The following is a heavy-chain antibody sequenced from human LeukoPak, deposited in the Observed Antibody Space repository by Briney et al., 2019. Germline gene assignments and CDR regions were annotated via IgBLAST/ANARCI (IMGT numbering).Heavy chain of an antibody. Sequence: ASVKVSCKASGYTFTSYGISWVRQAPGQRLEWMGWINAGNGNTKYSQKFQGRVTITRDTSASTAYMELSSLRSEDTAVYYCARDLGGYYYGSGSYYPGGFDYWGQGTLVTVSS. CDR2: INAGNGNT. D-gene: IGHD3-10*01. CDR3: ARDLGGYYYGSGSYYPGGFDY. J-gene: IGHJ4*02. CDR1: GYTFTSYG. V-gene: IGHV1-3*01.